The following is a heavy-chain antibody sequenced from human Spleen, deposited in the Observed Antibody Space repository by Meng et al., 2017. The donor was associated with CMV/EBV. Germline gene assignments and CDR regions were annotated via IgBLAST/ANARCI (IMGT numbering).Heavy chain of an antibody. V-gene: IGHV4-31*03. Sequence: CTVSCDSNGSGGYYWNWIRQHPGKGLEWIGHIYYRGSIDHNPSLKRRVTISLDPSRNQFSLKLSSVTAADTAVYFCARNGGYTAFDYWDQGNLVTVSS. D-gene: IGHD4-17*01. CDR3: ARNGGYTAFDY. CDR2: IYYRGSI. CDR1: CDSNGSGGYY. J-gene: IGHJ4*02.